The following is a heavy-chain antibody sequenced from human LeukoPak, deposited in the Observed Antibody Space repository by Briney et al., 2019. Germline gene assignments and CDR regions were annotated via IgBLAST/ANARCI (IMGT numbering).Heavy chain of an antibody. CDR3: ARVPPEYCSGGSCYYFDY. V-gene: IGHV1-18*04. CDR1: GYTFTYHY. D-gene: IGHD2-15*01. J-gene: IGHJ4*02. CDR2: ISAYNGNT. Sequence: ASVKVSCKASGYTFTYHYMHWVPQAPGQGLEGMGWISAYNGNTNYAQKLQGRVTMTTDTSTSTAYMELRSLRSDDTAVYYCARVPPEYCSGGSCYYFDYWGQGTLVTVSS.